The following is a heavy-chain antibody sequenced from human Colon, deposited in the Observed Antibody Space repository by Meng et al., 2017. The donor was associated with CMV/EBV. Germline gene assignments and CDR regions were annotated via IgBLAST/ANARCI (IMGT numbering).Heavy chain of an antibody. D-gene: IGHD3-9*01. J-gene: IGHJ6*02. CDR1: GGTFSDFG. CDR3: ARDLSARSTGYGMDV. CDR2: IVPLI. Sequence: SVKVSCKASGGTFSDFGVSWVRHVPGQGLEWMGIIVPLIDTQKIQGRVTITADKFRNMAWLELNNLTPDDTAVYYCARDLSARSTGYGMDVWGQGTAVTVSS. V-gene: IGHV1-69*04.